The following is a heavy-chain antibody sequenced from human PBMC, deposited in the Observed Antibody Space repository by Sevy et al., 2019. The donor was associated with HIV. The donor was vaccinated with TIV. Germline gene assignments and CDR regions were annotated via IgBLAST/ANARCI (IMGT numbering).Heavy chain of an antibody. V-gene: IGHV3-30*18. CDR2: RSYDGSDK. CDR3: AKDGPPYYTSGSYMYYFDY. Sequence: GGSLRLSCAASGFTFSSFGMHWVRQVPGKGLEWVSSRSYDGSDKRYVDSVKGRFTISRDSSKNTLYLQMNSLRGGDTAVYYCAKDGPPYYTSGSYMYYFDYWGQGALVTVSS. D-gene: IGHD3-10*01. CDR1: GFTFSSFG. J-gene: IGHJ4*02.